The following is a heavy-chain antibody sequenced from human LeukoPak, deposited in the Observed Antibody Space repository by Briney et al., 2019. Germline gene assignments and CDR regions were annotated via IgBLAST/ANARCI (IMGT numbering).Heavy chain of an antibody. CDR3: ASLTGTTRGY. D-gene: IGHD1-7*01. Sequence: SETLSLTCAVYGXSFSGYYWSWIRQPPGKGLEWIGEINHSGSTNYNPSLKSRVTISVDTSMNQFSLKLSSVTAADTAVYYCASLTGTTRGYWGQGTLVTVSS. CDR2: INHSGST. J-gene: IGHJ4*02. V-gene: IGHV4-34*01. CDR1: GXSFSGYY.